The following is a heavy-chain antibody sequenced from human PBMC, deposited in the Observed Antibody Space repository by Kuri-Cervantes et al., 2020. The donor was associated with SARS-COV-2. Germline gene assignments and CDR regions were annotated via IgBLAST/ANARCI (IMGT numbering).Heavy chain of an antibody. J-gene: IGHJ3*02. CDR2: IYYSGST. CDR1: GGSISSYY. D-gene: IGHD6-19*01. V-gene: IGHV4-59*12. Sequence: SETLSLTCTVSGGSISSYYWSWIRQPPGKGLEWIGYIYYSGSTNYNPSLKSRVTIPVDTSKNQFSLKLSSVTAADTAVYYCARDGSVARYPRTAFDIWGQGTMVTVSS. CDR3: ARDGSVARYPRTAFDI.